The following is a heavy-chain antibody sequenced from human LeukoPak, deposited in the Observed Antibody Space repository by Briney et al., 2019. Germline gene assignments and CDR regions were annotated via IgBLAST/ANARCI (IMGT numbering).Heavy chain of an antibody. Sequence: SETLSLTCTVSGGSISSYYWNWIRQPPGKGLEWIGYIYHSGSTYYNPSLKSRVTISVDRSKNQFSLKLSSVTAADTAVYYCARAGILFDYWGQGTLVTVSS. CDR1: GGSISSYY. D-gene: IGHD2-15*01. J-gene: IGHJ4*02. V-gene: IGHV4-59*12. CDR2: IYHSGST. CDR3: ARAGILFDY.